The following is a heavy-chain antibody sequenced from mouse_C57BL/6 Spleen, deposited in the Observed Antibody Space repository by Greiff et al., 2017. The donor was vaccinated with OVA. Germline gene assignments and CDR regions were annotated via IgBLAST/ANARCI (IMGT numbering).Heavy chain of an antibody. CDR1: GFTFSSYG. Sequence: EVKLVESGGDLVKPGGSLKLSCAASGFTFSSYGMSWVRQTPDKRLEWVATISSGGSYTYYPDSVKGRFTISRDNAKNTLYLQMSSLKSEDTAMYYCARQGDGRGYFDVWGTGTTVTVSS. CDR3: ARQGDGRGYFDV. CDR2: ISSGGSYT. J-gene: IGHJ1*03. D-gene: IGHD2-3*01. V-gene: IGHV5-6*01.